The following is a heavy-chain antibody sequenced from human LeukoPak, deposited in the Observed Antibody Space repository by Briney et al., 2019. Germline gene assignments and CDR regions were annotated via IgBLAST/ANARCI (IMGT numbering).Heavy chain of an antibody. Sequence: GASVKVSCKASGYTFTSYGISWVRQAPGQGLEWMGWISAYNGNTNYAQKLQGRVTMTTDTSTSTAYMELRSLRSDDTAVYYCARVWQLRFLEWLPFDYGGQGTLVTVSS. CDR2: ISAYNGNT. CDR3: ARVWQLRFLEWLPFDY. D-gene: IGHD3-3*01. J-gene: IGHJ4*02. CDR1: GYTFTSYG. V-gene: IGHV1-18*01.